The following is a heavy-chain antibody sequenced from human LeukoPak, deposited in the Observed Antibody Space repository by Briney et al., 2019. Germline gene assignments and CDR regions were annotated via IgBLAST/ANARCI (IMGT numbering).Heavy chain of an antibody. CDR3: ARWPRVLMVYAYDY. CDR2: ISSSGSTI. D-gene: IGHD2-8*01. V-gene: IGHV3-11*04. CDR1: GFTFSDYY. Sequence: GGSLRLSCAASGFTFSDYYMSWIRQAPGKGLEWVSYISSSGSTIYYADSVKGRFTISRDNAKSSLYLQMNSLRAEDTAVYYCARWPRVLMVYAYDYWGQGTLVTVSS. J-gene: IGHJ4*02.